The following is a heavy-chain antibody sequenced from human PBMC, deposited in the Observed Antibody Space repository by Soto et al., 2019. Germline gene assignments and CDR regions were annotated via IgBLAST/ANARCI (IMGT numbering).Heavy chain of an antibody. CDR1: GYSVTSYW. J-gene: IGHJ4*02. CDR2: IYLCDSDT. V-gene: IGHV5-51*01. D-gene: IGHD2-2*02. CDR3: ARQTYCSSTSCYTVDS. Sequence: LGESLKISCNGSGYSVTSYWIGWVRQMHGKGLEWMGIIYLCDSDTRYSPSFQGQVTISADKSLRTAYLQWSSLKASDTAMYYCARQTYCSSTSCYTVDSWGQGTLVTVSS.